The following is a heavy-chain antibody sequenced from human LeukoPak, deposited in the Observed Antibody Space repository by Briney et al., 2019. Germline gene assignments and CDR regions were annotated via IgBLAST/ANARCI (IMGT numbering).Heavy chain of an antibody. D-gene: IGHD6-13*01. CDR3: ARDMVSSRSWYGGINY. CDR2: ISGSGVTT. V-gene: IGHV3-23*01. J-gene: IGHJ4*02. CDR1: GLSLSSYT. Sequence: PGGSLRLSCAAYGLSLSSYTMTWVRQAPGKGLEWVAAISGSGVTTYYADSVKGRFTISRDNSWSTLYLQMNSLRAEDTAVYYCARDMVSSRSWYGGINYWGQGTLVTVSS.